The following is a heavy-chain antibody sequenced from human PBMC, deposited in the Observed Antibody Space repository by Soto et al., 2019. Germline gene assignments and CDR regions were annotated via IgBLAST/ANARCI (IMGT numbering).Heavy chain of an antibody. V-gene: IGHV1-69*01. Sequence: QVQLVQSGAEVKKVGSSVKVSCKASGGTFRSYAINWVRQAPGQGLEWMGGIIPLFGTTKYAQKFQGRLTITADESTRTAYMELSSLRSEDTAVYYGARGVPYYYNSSGYPIDSWGQGSLVTVSS. J-gene: IGHJ4*02. CDR2: IIPLFGTT. D-gene: IGHD3-22*01. CDR3: ARGVPYYYNSSGYPIDS. CDR1: GGTFRSYA.